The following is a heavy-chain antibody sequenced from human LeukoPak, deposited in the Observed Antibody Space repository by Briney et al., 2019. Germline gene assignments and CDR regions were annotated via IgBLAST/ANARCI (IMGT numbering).Heavy chain of an antibody. J-gene: IGHJ4*02. D-gene: IGHD1-1*01. Sequence: PSETLSLTCAVYGGSFSGYYWSWIRQPPGKGLEWIGEISHSGSTNYNPSLKSRVTISVDTSKNQFSLKLSSVTAADTAVYYCARDPTGTVDYWGQGTLVTVSS. CDR3: ARDPTGTVDY. CDR1: GGSFSGYY. V-gene: IGHV4-34*01. CDR2: ISHSGST.